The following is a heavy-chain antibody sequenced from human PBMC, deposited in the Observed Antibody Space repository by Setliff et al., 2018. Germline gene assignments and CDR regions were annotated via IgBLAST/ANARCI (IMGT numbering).Heavy chain of an antibody. CDR2: INHRGST. CDR3: ATCRYQVPYNY. V-gene: IGHV4-34*08. J-gene: IGHJ4*02. CDR1: GGTFSDYY. D-gene: IGHD2-2*01. Sequence: TLSLTCAAYGGTFSDYYWTWIRQPPGKGLEWVGEINHRGSTNYNPSLKSRVTISVDTSKDQFSRKVISMTAADTAVYYCATCRYQVPYNYWGQGTLVTVS.